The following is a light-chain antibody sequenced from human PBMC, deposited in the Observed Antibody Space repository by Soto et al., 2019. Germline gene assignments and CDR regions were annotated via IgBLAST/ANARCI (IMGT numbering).Light chain of an antibody. Sequence: QSALTQPASVSGSPGQSITISFAGTGSDVGAYNLVSWYQQHPGKAPKIIICEVNTRPSGISNRFSGTKSGDTATLKISGFQAEDEADYFCCSYAGTVAYVFGTGTKVTVL. V-gene: IGLV2-23*02. CDR1: GSDVGAYNL. J-gene: IGLJ1*01. CDR3: CSYAGTVAYV. CDR2: EVN.